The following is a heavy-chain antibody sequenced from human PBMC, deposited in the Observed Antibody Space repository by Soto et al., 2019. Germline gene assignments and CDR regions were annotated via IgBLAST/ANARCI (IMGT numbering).Heavy chain of an antibody. Sequence: EGQLAESGGGLVQPGGSLRLSCAASGITFISCWMHWVRQVPGKGLVWVAHINSDGSTTTYADSVKGRFTISRDNAKSTVDLQMNSLRAEDTGVYYCARGSVGANFDYWGQGTLVTVSS. D-gene: IGHD1-26*01. CDR1: GITFISCW. CDR3: ARGSVGANFDY. J-gene: IGHJ4*02. CDR2: INSDGSTT. V-gene: IGHV3-74*03.